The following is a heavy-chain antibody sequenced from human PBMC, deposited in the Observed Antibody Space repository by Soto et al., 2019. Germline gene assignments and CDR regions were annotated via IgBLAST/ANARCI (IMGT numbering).Heavy chain of an antibody. V-gene: IGHV4-31*03. J-gene: IGHJ4*02. CDR3: ARATGTLRSRNCDY. D-gene: IGHD1-1*01. CDR2: IYHTGST. Sequence: SEILSLTCSVSGGSISTVGHYWTWIRQPPGKGLEWIGSIYHTGSTYYSKSLRSRLTMSVDTSKSQFSLRLSSVTAADTAVYYCARATGTLRSRNCDYWGQGSLVTVSS. CDR1: GGSISTVGHY.